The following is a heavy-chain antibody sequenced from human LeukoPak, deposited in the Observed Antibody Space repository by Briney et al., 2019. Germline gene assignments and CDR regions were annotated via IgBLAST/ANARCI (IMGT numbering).Heavy chain of an antibody. Sequence: GASVKVSCKVSGYTLTELSMHWVRQAPGKGLEWMGGFDPEDGETIYAQKFQGRVTMTEDTSTDTAYMELSSLRSEDTVVYYCARDRSDSGDYVLLDNWGQGTLVTVSS. V-gene: IGHV1-24*01. CDR3: ARDRSDSGDYVLLDN. D-gene: IGHD4-17*01. CDR1: GYTLTELS. CDR2: FDPEDGET. J-gene: IGHJ4*02.